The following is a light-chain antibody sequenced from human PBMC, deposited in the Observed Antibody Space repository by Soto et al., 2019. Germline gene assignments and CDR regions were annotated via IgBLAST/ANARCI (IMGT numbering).Light chain of an antibody. Sequence: QPVLTQPASVSGSPGQSITISCTGTSSDVGNYNFVSWHQQHPGKAPKLIIYNVYDRPSGISYRFSGSKSGNTASLTISGLQGEDEADYYCSSYTISRTYVFGTGTKLTVL. CDR1: SSDVGNYNF. CDR2: NVY. J-gene: IGLJ1*01. CDR3: SSYTISRTYV. V-gene: IGLV2-14*03.